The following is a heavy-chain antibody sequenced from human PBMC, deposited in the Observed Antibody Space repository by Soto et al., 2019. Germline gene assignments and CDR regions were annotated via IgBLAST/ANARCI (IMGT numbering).Heavy chain of an antibody. V-gene: IGHV3-30-3*01. D-gene: IGHD3-10*01. CDR2: ISYDGSNK. CDR1: GFTFSSYA. Sequence: GGSLRLSCATSGFTFSSYAMHWVRQAPGKGLEWVAVISYDGSNKYYADSVKGRFTISRDNSKNTLYLQMNSLRAEDTAVYYCARDSLVRGENYYYGMDVWGQGTTVTVSS. J-gene: IGHJ6*02. CDR3: ARDSLVRGENYYYGMDV.